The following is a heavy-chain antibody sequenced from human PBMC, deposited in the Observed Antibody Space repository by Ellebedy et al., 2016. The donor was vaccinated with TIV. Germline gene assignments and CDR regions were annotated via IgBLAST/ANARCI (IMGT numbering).Heavy chain of an antibody. CDR1: EFTVSYNY. J-gene: IGHJ2*01. D-gene: IGHD3-16*02. Sequence: GGSLRLSCAASEFTVSYNYMNWVRQAPGKGPEWVSGIYTDDTTYYADSVRGRLTIFRDNSKNTLYLQLKSLRTEDTAVYYCARASFFDVDLSGWYFDLWGRGTLVTVSS. V-gene: IGHV3-66*01. CDR2: IYTDDTT. CDR3: ARASFFDVDLSGWYFDL.